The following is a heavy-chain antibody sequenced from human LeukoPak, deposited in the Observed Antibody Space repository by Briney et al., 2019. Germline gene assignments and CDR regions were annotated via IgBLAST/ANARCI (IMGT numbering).Heavy chain of an antibody. CDR3: AREVDEAFDM. J-gene: IGHJ3*02. V-gene: IGHV3-21*01. Sequence: PSETLSLTCTVSGGSISSSSYYWGWIRQPPGKGLEWVSSISENSKDIFYVDSLKGRFTISRDNAKNSLYLQMNSLRADDTAVYYCAREVDEAFDMWGQGTMVTVSS. CDR1: GGSISSSS. CDR2: ISENSKDI.